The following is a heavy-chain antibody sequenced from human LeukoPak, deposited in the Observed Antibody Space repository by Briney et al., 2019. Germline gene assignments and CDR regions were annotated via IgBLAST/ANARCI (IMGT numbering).Heavy chain of an antibody. V-gene: IGHV4-59*01. Sequence: PSETLSLTCTVSGGSISSYYWSWIRQPPGKGLEWIGYIYYSGSTNYNPFLKSRVTISVDSSKNQFSLKLTSVTAADTVVYYCARVLNNYYGSGSYYKGPYNWFDPWGQGTLVTVSS. J-gene: IGHJ5*02. CDR3: ARVLNNYYGSGSYYKGPYNWFDP. CDR2: IYYSGST. CDR1: GGSISSYY. D-gene: IGHD3-10*01.